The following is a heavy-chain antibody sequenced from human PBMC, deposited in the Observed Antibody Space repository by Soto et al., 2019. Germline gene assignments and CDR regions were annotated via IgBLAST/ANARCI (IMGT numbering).Heavy chain of an antibody. V-gene: IGHV4-59*12. CDR1: GGSISSYY. Sequence: PSETLSLTCTVSGGSISSYYWSWVRQPPGNVLEWIGYIYYSGSTNYNPSLKSRVTISVDTSKNQFSLKLSSVTAADTAVCYCARLRYCSSTSCYGSFDDWGQGTLVTVS. CDR2: IYYSGST. J-gene: IGHJ4*02. CDR3: ARLRYCSSTSCYGSFDD. D-gene: IGHD2-2*01.